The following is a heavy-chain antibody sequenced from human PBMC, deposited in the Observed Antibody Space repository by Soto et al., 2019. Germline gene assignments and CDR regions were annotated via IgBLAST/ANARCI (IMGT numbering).Heavy chain of an antibody. Sequence: EVQLVESGGGLVQPGGSLRLSCEASGFTFSSYSMNWVRQAPGKGLEWVSYISSSSSTIYYAESVKGRFTISRDNSKNSRYLQMNSLRDEDTAVYYCARDPGSSYGPPDYWGQGTLVTVSS. CDR3: ARDPGSSYGPPDY. CDR1: GFTFSSYS. J-gene: IGHJ4*02. D-gene: IGHD5-18*01. V-gene: IGHV3-48*02. CDR2: ISSSSSTI.